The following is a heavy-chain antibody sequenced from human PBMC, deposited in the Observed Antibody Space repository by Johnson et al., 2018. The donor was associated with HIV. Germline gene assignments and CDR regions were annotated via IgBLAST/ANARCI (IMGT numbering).Heavy chain of an antibody. CDR3: AREYYGSGSDAFDI. J-gene: IGHJ3*02. D-gene: IGHD3-10*01. CDR2: IKQDGSEK. CDR1: GFTFDDYG. Sequence: EVQLVESGGGVVRPGGSLRLSCAASGFTFDDYGMSWVRQAPGKGLEWVANIKQDGSEKYYVDSVKGRFTISRDNAKNSLYLQMNSLRAEETAVYYCAREYYGSGSDAFDIWGQGAMVTVSS. V-gene: IGHV3-7*01.